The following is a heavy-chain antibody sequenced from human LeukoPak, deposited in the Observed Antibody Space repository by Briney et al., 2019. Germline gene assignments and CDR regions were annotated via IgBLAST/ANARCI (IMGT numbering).Heavy chain of an antibody. Sequence: SETLSLTCTVSGYSISSGYYWGWIRQPPGKGLEWIGSIYHSGSTYYNPSLKSRVTISVDTSKNQFSLKLSSVTAADTAVYYCARTAIASSAYSAFDIWGQGTMVTVSS. V-gene: IGHV4-38-2*02. CDR3: ARTAIASSAYSAFDI. CDR1: GYSISSGYY. CDR2: IYHSGST. D-gene: IGHD3-22*01. J-gene: IGHJ3*02.